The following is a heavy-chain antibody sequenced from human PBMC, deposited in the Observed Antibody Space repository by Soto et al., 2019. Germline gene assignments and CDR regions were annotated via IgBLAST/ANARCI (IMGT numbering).Heavy chain of an antibody. CDR3: VLILEHSAYDYFDY. V-gene: IGHV2-70*11. J-gene: IGHJ4*02. Sequence: SGPTLVNPTHTLTLTCTFSGFSLSTSGMCVSWIRQPPGKALEWLARIDWDDDKYYSTSLKTRLTISKDTSKNQVVLTMTNMDPVDTATYYCVLILEHSAYDYFDYCCQGILLTGSS. D-gene: IGHD5-12*01. CDR1: GFSLSTSGMC. CDR2: IDWDDDK.